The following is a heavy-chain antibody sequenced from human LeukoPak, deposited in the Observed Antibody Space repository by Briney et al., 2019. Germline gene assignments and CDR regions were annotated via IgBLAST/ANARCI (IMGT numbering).Heavy chain of an antibody. D-gene: IGHD4-17*01. J-gene: IGHJ6*02. CDR3: ARSVTQCGMDV. CDR1: GYTFSSYG. V-gene: IGHV1-18*01. Sequence: ASVKVSCKASGYTFSSYGISWVRQAPGQGLEWMGWISAYNGNTNYAQKLQGRVTMTTDTSTSTAYMEVGSLRPDDTAVYYCARSVTQCGMDVWGQGTTVTVSS. CDR2: ISAYNGNT.